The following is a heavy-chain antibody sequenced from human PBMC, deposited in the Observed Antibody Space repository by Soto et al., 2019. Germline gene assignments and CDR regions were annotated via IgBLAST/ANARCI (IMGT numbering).Heavy chain of an antibody. V-gene: IGHV4-39*01. Sequence: AETLSLTCAVSGGSISGSYYYWGWLRHSPGNGPEWIGIVFYTGFNSYNPSLESRVSLSVDTSKNQFYLKVSGLSAADTAVYYCHTSQKRCNWNYFDHWGQVAMVAV. CDR1: GGSISGSYYY. J-gene: IGHJ4*02. CDR2: VFYTGFN. D-gene: IGHD1-20*01. CDR3: HTSQKRCNWNYFDH.